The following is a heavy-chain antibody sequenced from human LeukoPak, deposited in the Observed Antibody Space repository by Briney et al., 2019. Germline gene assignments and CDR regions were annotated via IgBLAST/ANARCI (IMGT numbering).Heavy chain of an antibody. CDR3: AREGGVVITMD. J-gene: IGHJ4*02. CDR1: GGTFSSYA. Sequence: ASVKVSCKASGGTFSSYAISWVRQAPGQGLEWMGRIIPIFGTANYAQKFQGGVTITTDESTSTAYMELSSLRSEDTAVYYCAREGGVVITMDWGQGTLVTVSS. V-gene: IGHV1-69*05. D-gene: IGHD3-22*01. CDR2: IIPIFGTA.